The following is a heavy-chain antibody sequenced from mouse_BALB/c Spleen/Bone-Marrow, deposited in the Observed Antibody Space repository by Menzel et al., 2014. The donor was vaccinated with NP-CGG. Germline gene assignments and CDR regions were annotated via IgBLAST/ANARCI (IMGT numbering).Heavy chain of an antibody. V-gene: IGHV1S29*02. CDR2: IYPFNGGT. CDR1: GYTFTDYN. J-gene: IGHJ2*01. CDR3: ARSSYFDY. D-gene: IGHD1-1*01. Sequence: EVQLVESGPELVKSGTSVKISCKASGYTFTDYNMHCVKQSHGKSLEWIGYIYPFNGGTDYNQKFKSKATMTVDKSSSTEYMELRNLTSEDSAVYYCARSSYFDYWGQGTPLTVSS.